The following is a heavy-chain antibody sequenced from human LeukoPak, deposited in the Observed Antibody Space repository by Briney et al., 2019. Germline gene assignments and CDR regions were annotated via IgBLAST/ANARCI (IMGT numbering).Heavy chain of an antibody. J-gene: IGHJ3*02. CDR3: ARTDRTGALGRFRMRSDAFDI. D-gene: IGHD3-3*01. CDR2: FTSGGNT. V-gene: IGHV3-23*01. CDR1: GFTFSSYD. Sequence: PGGSLRLSCAASGFTFSSYDMSWVRQAPGKGLEWVSGFTSGGNTHYSDSVKGRFTISRDNSKNTLYLRMNSLRADDTAVYYCARTDRTGALGRFRMRSDAFDIWGQGTVVTVSS.